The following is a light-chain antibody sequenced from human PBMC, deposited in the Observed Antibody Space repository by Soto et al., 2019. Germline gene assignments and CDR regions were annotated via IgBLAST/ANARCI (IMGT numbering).Light chain of an antibody. V-gene: IGKV3-15*01. CDR1: QSVSSN. CDR2: GAS. J-gene: IGKJ2*01. Sequence: EIVMTQSPATLSVSPGERATLSCRASQSVSSNLAWYQQKPGQAPRLLIYGASTRATGIPARFSGSGSGTEVPLTISSLQSEDFSVYYCQQYNNWPPMYTFGQGTKREIK. CDR3: QQYNNWPPMYT.